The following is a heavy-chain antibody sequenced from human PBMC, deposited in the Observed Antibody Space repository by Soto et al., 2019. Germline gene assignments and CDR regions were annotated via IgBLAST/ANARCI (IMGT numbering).Heavy chain of an antibody. Sequence: QVQLVQSGAEVKKPGSSVKVSCKASGGTFSSYAISWVRQAPGQGLEWVGGIIPIFGTANYAQKFQGRVTITARESTSTAYMQLSSLRTEDTAVYYYARCLIEVRQDSFDIWGQGTMVTVSS. CDR2: IIPIFGTA. D-gene: IGHD3-22*01. CDR3: ARCLIEVRQDSFDI. CDR1: GGTFSSYA. J-gene: IGHJ3*02. V-gene: IGHV1-69*01.